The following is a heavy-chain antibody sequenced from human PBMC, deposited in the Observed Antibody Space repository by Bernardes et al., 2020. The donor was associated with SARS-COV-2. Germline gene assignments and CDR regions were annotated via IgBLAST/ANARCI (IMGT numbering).Heavy chain of an antibody. Sequence: SLRLSCAASGFSFSDSYMSWIRRAPGTGLEWVSYISRAGTTIYYADSVKGRFTVSRDNAKNSLYLQMNTLRADDTAVYYCARALQGANFFDYWGQGTLVTVSS. D-gene: IGHD1-26*01. J-gene: IGHJ4*02. CDR1: GFSFSDSY. V-gene: IGHV3-11*01. CDR3: ARALQGANFFDY. CDR2: ISRAGTTI.